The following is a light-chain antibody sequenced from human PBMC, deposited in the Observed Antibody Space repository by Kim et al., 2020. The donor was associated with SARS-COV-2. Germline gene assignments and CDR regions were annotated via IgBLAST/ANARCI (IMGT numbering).Light chain of an antibody. CDR1: YNDIGGYNY. J-gene: IGLJ2*01. CDR2: YVN. CDR3: SSYTSDSKSQ. V-gene: IGLV2-14*03. Sequence: QSGLTQPASVSGSPGQSITIPCSGTYNDIGGYNYVSWYQQLPGKAPRLLIFYVNNRPSGVADRFSASKSANTASLTIPGLQAEDEGTYYCSSYTSDSKSQFGGGTQLTVL.